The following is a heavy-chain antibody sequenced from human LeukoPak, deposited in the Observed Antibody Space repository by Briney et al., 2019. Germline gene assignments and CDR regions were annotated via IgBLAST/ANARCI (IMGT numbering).Heavy chain of an antibody. CDR3: AKDLVAVAGTRVSYYYGMDV. V-gene: IGHV3-23*01. J-gene: IGHJ6*02. CDR1: GFTFSSYW. D-gene: IGHD6-19*01. Sequence: RGSLRLSCAASGFTFSSYWMHWVRQAPGKGLEWVSAIRGSGGSTYYADSVKGRFTISRDNSKNTLYLQMNSLRAEDTAVYYCAKDLVAVAGTRVSYYYGMDVWGQGTTVTVSS. CDR2: IRGSGGST.